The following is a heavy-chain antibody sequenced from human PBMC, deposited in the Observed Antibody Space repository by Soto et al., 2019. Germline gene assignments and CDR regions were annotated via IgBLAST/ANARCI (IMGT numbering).Heavy chain of an antibody. CDR3: ARMDSSSKHDDSCDI. CDR1: SGSISSSNW. D-gene: IGHD6-6*01. J-gene: IGHJ3*02. CDR2: IYHSGST. Sequence: SETLSLTCAVSSGSISSSNWWSWVRQPPGKGLEWIGEIYHSGSTNYNPSLKSRVTISVDKSKNQFSLKLSSVTAADTAVYYWARMDSSSKHDDSCDIWGQGTMVT. V-gene: IGHV4-4*02.